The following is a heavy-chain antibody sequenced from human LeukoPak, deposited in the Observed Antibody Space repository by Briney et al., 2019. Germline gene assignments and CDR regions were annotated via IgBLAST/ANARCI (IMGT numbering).Heavy chain of an antibody. CDR3: ARGFIAAAGTLGY. CDR2: INPNSGGT. J-gene: IGHJ4*02. Sequence: GASVKVSCKASGYTFTGYYMHWVRQAPGQGLEWMGWINPNSGGTNYAQKFQGRVTMARDTSISTAYMELSRLRSDDTAVYYCARGFIAAAGTLGYWGQGTLVTVSS. V-gene: IGHV1-2*02. CDR1: GYTFTGYY. D-gene: IGHD6-13*01.